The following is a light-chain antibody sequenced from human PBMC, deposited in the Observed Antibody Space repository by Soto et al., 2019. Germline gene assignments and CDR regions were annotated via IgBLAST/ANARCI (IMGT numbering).Light chain of an antibody. CDR1: QSISTW. CDR2: NVS. Sequence: DIQMTQSPSTLSASVGDRVTITCRASQSISTWLAWYQQKPGRAPKLLIYNVSILESGVPARFSGSGSGTEFTLTISSLQPDDFATYYCQQYDSYSWTFGQGTKVDIK. CDR3: QQYDSYSWT. J-gene: IGKJ1*01. V-gene: IGKV1-5*01.